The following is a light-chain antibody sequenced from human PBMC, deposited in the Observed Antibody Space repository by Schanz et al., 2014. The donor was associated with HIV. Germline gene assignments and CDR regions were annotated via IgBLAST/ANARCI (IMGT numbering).Light chain of an antibody. Sequence: DIHMTQSPSSLSASVGDRVTITCRASQSISSYLNWYQQKPGKAPKLLIYAASTLQSGVPSRFSGSGSGTEFTLTISSLQPEDFATYYCQQAHSFPLTFGGGTKVEIK. CDR1: QSISSY. V-gene: IGKV1-39*01. CDR2: AAS. J-gene: IGKJ4*01. CDR3: QQAHSFPLT.